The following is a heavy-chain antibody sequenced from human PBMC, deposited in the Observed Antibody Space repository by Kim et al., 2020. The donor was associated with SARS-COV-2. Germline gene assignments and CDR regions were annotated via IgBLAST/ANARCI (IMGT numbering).Heavy chain of an antibody. Sequence: YSSYAVSGQSRITVNPDTSKNQFSLQLKSVTPEDTAVYYCARTDSGYMDYWGQGTLVTVSS. V-gene: IGHV6-1*01. CDR3: ARTDSGYMDY. D-gene: IGHD6-19*01. CDR2: YS. J-gene: IGHJ4*02.